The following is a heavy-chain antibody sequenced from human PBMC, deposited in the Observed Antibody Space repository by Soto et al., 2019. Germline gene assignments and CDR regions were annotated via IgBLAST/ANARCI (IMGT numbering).Heavy chain of an antibody. CDR1: GFTFYSYA. CDR3: VKDRMAYNSVWDPFDI. D-gene: IGHD1-20*01. Sequence: GGSLRLSCAASGFTFYSYAMSWVRQAPGKGLEWVATIGSVGGDTYYADSVKGRFTISRDDSKNTLLLQMNSLRAEDTAVYYCVKDRMAYNSVWDPFDIWGQGTMVTVSS. J-gene: IGHJ3*02. CDR2: IGSVGGDT. V-gene: IGHV3-23*01.